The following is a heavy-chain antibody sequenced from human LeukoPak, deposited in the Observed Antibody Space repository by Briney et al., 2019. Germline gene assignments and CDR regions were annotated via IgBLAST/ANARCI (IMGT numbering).Heavy chain of an antibody. J-gene: IGHJ3*02. CDR2: ISSSSSYI. CDR3: ARDQAQWRVDAFDI. CDR1: GFTFSSYS. Sequence: GGSLRLSCAASGFTFSSYSMNWVRQAPGKGLEWVSSISSSSSYIYYADSVKGRFTISRGNAKNSLYLQMNSLRAEDTAVYYCARDQAQWRVDAFDIWGQGTMVTVSS. V-gene: IGHV3-21*01. D-gene: IGHD6-19*01.